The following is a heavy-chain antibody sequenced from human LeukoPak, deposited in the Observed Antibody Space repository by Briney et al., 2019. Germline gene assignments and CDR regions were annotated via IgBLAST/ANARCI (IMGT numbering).Heavy chain of an antibody. CDR1: GFSFSIYS. J-gene: IGHJ4*02. V-gene: IGHV3-48*01. D-gene: IGHD1-26*01. CDR3: TKARGGGSHDVFDY. Sequence: GGSVRLSCAASGFSFSIYSMNWVRQAPGKGLEWLSYVAPSSSTKYYAEPVKGRFTISRDNAKNSLYLQMNSLRVEDTAIYYCTKARGGGSHDVFDYWGQGILVTVSS. CDR2: VAPSSSTK.